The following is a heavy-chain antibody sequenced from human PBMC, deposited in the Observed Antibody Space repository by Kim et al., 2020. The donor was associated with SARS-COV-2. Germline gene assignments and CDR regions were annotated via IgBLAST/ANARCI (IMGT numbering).Heavy chain of an antibody. CDR2: ISYDGSNK. Sequence: GGSLRLSCAASGFTFSSYGMHWVRQAPGKGLEWVAIISYDGSNKYYADSVKGRFTISRDNSKNTLYLQMNSLRAEDTAVYYCARDDSSGYYYVNFDYWGLGTLVTVSS. V-gene: IGHV3-33*05. J-gene: IGHJ4*02. D-gene: IGHD3-22*01. CDR3: ARDDSSGYYYVNFDY. CDR1: GFTFSSYG.